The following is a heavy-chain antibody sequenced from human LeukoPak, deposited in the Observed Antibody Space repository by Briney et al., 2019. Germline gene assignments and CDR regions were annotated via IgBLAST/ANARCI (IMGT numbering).Heavy chain of an antibody. CDR3: ASWGPRRWYYGSGSYPKAASDY. D-gene: IGHD3-10*01. Sequence: KPSETLSLTCTVSGDSISSYYWSWIRQPAGKGLEWIGRIYASGSTNYNPSLKSRVTMSVDTSKNQFSLKLSSVTAADTAVYYCASWGPRRWYYGSGSYPKAASDYWGQGTLVTVSS. J-gene: IGHJ4*02. CDR2: IYASGST. CDR1: GDSISSYY. V-gene: IGHV4-4*07.